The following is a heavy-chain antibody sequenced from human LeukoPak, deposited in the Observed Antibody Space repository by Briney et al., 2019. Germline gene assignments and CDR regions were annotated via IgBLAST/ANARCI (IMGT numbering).Heavy chain of an antibody. D-gene: IGHD2-8*01. CDR2: LRQGGSEK. Sequence: PGGSLRLSCAASGFTYSTFWMSWVRQAPGKGLEFVASLRQGGSEKYIVDSMKGRFTISGDIAKNSLYLEINGLRVEDTAVHYCATCFNGADDGFDFWGQGTMVTNSS. V-gene: IGHV3-7*01. CDR3: ATCFNGADDGFDF. J-gene: IGHJ3*01. CDR1: GFTYSTFW.